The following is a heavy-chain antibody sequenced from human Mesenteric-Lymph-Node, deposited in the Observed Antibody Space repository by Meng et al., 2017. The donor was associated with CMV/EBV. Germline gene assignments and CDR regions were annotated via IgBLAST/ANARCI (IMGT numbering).Heavy chain of an antibody. CDR3: ARRSYYASGSPWRSGFDP. V-gene: IGHV5-51*01. J-gene: IGHJ5*02. Sequence: GGSLRLSCQGSGYSFSTYWIGWVRQMPGKGLEWMGVIYPGDSESRYSPTFQGQVTMSADKSISTAFLQWSSLKASDTAMYYCARRSYYASGSPWRSGFDPWGQGTLVTVSS. D-gene: IGHD3-10*01. CDR2: IYPGDSES. CDR1: GYSFSTYW.